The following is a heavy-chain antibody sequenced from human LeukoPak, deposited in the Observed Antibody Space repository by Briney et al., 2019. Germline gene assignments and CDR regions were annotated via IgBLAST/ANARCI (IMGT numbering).Heavy chain of an antibody. CDR1: GVTXSSXG. V-gene: IGHV3-33*01. CDR3: ARGPGIAAAGTDY. CDR2: IWYDGSNK. D-gene: IGHD6-13*01. Sequence: AXGVTXSSXGMHXVREAPGKGLEWGAVIWYDGSNKYYADSVKGRFTISRDNSKNTLYLQMNSLRAEDTAVYYCARGPGIAAAGTDYWGQGTLVTVSS. J-gene: IGHJ4*02.